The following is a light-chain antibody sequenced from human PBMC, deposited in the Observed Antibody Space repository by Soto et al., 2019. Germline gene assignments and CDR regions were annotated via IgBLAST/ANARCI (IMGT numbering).Light chain of an antibody. J-gene: IGKJ4*01. CDR3: QQYNNWPLLT. V-gene: IGKV3-15*01. CDR2: GAS. CDR1: QSVSSY. Sequence: EIVMTQSPATLSVSPGERATLSCRASQSVSSYLAWYQQKPGQAPRLLIYGASTRATGIPARFSGSGSGTEFTLTISSLQSEDFAVYYCQQYNNWPLLTFGGGTKVEIK.